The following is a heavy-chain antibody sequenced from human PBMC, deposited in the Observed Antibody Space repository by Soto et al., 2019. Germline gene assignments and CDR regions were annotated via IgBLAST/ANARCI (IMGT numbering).Heavy chain of an antibody. CDR2: INHSGST. D-gene: IGHD3-9*01. Sequence: SETLSLTCAVYGLSFSGYYWSWIRQPPGKGLEWIGEINHSGSTNYNPSLKSRVTISVDTSKNQFSLKLSSVTAADTAVYYCARIEYYDILTGYYSNSGMDVWGQGTTVTVSS. CDR1: GLSFSGYY. V-gene: IGHV4-34*01. J-gene: IGHJ6*02. CDR3: ARIEYYDILTGYYSNSGMDV.